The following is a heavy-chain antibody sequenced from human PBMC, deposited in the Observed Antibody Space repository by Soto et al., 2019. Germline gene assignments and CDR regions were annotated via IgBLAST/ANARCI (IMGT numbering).Heavy chain of an antibody. Sequence: PGGSLRLSCAASGFTFSSHAMSWVRQAPGKGLEWVSAISGSGGSTYYADSVKGRFTISRDNSKNTLYLQMNSLRAEDTAVYYCAKSGFGGLYYYGMDVWGQGTTVTVSS. V-gene: IGHV3-23*01. J-gene: IGHJ6*02. CDR3: AKSGFGGLYYYGMDV. CDR2: ISGSGGST. CDR1: GFTFSSHA. D-gene: IGHD3-10*01.